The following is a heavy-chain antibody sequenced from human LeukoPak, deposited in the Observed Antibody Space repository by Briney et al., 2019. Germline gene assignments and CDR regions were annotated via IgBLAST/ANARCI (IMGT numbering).Heavy chain of an antibody. CDR1: GFTFSSYW. D-gene: IGHD2-21*02. J-gene: IGHJ3*02. Sequence: RGGSLRLSCAASGFTFSSYWMHWLRRARGRGLVWVSRIDSDGSDTIYADSVKGRFTISRDHAKNTLYLQMNSLRDEDTAVFYCARGGRDHAFDIWGPGTMVTVSS. CDR2: IDSDGSDT. CDR3: ARGGRDHAFDI. V-gene: IGHV3-74*01.